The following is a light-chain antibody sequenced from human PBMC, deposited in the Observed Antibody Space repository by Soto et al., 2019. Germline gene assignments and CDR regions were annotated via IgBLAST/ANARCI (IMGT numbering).Light chain of an antibody. J-gene: IGKJ3*01. Sequence: ETVLTQSPGTLSLSPGDRATLSCRASQSVTSNYLAWYQQKPGQAPRLLIYGASSRATGIPDRFSGSGSGTDFTLTISRLEPEDFAVYYCQQYGRSPGLFTFGPGTKVDIK. CDR1: QSVTSNY. CDR3: QQYGRSPGLFT. CDR2: GAS. V-gene: IGKV3-20*01.